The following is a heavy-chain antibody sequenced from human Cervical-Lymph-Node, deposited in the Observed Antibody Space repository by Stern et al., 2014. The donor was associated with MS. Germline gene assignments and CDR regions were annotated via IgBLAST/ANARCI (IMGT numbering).Heavy chain of an antibody. D-gene: IGHD5-18*01. CDR3: ARRIQPFDY. J-gene: IGHJ4*02. Sequence: EMQLVESGGGVVQPGGSLRLSCAASGFTFSTYWMTWVRQAPGKGLEWVANIKQDGSGKYYADSVNGRFTISRDNAKNSLYLQMNSLRAEDTAVYYCARRIQPFDYWGQGTLVTVSS. CDR1: GFTFSTYW. CDR2: IKQDGSGK. V-gene: IGHV3-7*01.